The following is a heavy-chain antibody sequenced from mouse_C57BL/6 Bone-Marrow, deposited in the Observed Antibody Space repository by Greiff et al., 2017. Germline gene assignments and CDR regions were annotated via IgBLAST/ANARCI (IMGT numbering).Heavy chain of an antibody. CDR3: ARFPLYYGSSSRAMDY. J-gene: IGHJ4*01. CDR1: GYTFTGYW. D-gene: IGHD1-1*01. CDR2: ILPGSGST. Sequence: QVQLQQSGAELMKPGASVKLSCKATGYTFTGYWIEWVKQRPGHGLEWIGEILPGSGSTNNNEKFKGKATFTADTSSNTAYMQLSSLTTEDSAIYYCARFPLYYGSSSRAMDYWGQGTAVTGSS. V-gene: IGHV1-9*01.